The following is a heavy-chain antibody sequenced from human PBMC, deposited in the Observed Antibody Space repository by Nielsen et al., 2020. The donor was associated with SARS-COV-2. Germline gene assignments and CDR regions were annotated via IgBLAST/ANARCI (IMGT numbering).Heavy chain of an antibody. V-gene: IGHV3-30*18. CDR2: ISYDGSNK. Sequence: GESLKISCAASGFTSSSYGMHWVRQAPGKGLEWVAVISYDGSNKYYADSVKGRFTISRDNSKNTLYLQMNSLRAEDTAVYYCAKGSWCSGGSCYFDYWGQGTLVTVSS. D-gene: IGHD2-15*01. CDR1: GFTSSSYG. J-gene: IGHJ4*02. CDR3: AKGSWCSGGSCYFDY.